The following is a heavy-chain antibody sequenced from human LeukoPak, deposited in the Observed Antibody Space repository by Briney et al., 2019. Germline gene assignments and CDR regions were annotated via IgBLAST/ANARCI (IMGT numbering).Heavy chain of an antibody. D-gene: IGHD2-15*01. V-gene: IGHV4-34*01. CDR3: ARGGGYCSGGSCYRYYFDY. CDR2: INHSGST. CDR1: GGSFSGYY. Sequence: SETLSLTCAVYGGSFSGYYWSWVRQPPGKGLEWIGEINHSGSTNYNPSLKSRVTISVDTSKNQFSLPLSSVTAAGTAVYYCARGGGYCSGGSCYRYYFDYWGQGTLVTVSS. J-gene: IGHJ4*02.